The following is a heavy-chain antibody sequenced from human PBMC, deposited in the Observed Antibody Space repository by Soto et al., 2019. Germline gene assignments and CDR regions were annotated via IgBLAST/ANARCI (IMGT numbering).Heavy chain of an antibody. V-gene: IGHV1-69*12. CDR3: VRVVAIPGYPDN. CDR2: IVPIVDTS. CDR1: GGTFSSYA. Sequence: QVQLVQSGAEVRQPASSVKVSCKTSGGTFSSYAISWVRQAPGQGLEWMGGIVPIVDTSTYAQKFQGRVTITADESTSTAYMELSSLRSDDTAIYYCVRVVAIPGYPDNWGQGTLVTGS. D-gene: IGHD5-12*01. J-gene: IGHJ4*02.